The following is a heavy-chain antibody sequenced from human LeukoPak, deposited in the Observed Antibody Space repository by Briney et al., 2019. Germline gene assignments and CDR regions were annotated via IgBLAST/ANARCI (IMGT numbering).Heavy chain of an antibody. V-gene: IGHV4-31*03. CDR2: IYYSGST. Sequence: SETLSLTCTVSGGSISSDDYYWSWLRQHPGRGLEWVGYIYYSGSTYYNPSLKSRVTISVDTSKNQFSLRLSSVTAADTAVYYCAREARDYYDSPSWFDPWGQGILVTVSS. D-gene: IGHD3-22*01. CDR3: AREARDYYDSPSWFDP. CDR1: GGSISSDDYY. J-gene: IGHJ5*02.